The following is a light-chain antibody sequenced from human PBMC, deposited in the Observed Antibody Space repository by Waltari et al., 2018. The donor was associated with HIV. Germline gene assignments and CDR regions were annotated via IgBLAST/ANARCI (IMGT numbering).Light chain of an antibody. J-gene: IGKJ5*01. V-gene: IGKV3-11*01. Sequence: ELVLTRSPATLSLSPGERATLSCRASQSVSSYLAWSQQKPGQAPRLLIDGASSRATGIPARFSGSGSGTDFTLTISSLEPGDFGVYYCHQRSNWPITFGQGTRLEIK. CDR3: HQRSNWPIT. CDR1: QSVSSY. CDR2: GAS.